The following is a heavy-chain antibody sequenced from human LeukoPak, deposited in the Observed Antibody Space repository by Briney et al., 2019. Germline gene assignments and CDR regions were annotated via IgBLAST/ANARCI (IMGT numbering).Heavy chain of an antibody. J-gene: IGHJ6*03. Sequence: SVKVSCKPSGGTLSSYAISWVRQAPGQGLEWMGRITPILDITNFAQKFQDRLTITADKSTNTAYMQLSSLRSEDTAVYYCARETKSEVGFGRKRYYYHINVWGEGTTVTVSS. CDR3: ARETKSEVGFGRKRYYYHINV. CDR2: ITPILDIT. V-gene: IGHV1-69*04. CDR1: GGTLSSYA. D-gene: IGHD1-14*01.